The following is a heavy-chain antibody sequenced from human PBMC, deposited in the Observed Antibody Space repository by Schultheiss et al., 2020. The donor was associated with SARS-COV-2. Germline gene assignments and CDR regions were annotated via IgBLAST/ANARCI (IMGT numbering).Heavy chain of an antibody. CDR3: AKAAKDCSGGSCYPGAFDI. D-gene: IGHD2-15*01. CDR1: GFTFSSYA. CDR2: ISGSGGST. V-gene: IGHV3-23*01. Sequence: GGSLRLSCAASGFTFSSYAMSWVRQAPGKGLEWVSAISGSGGSTYYADSVKGRLTISRDNSKNTLYLQMNSLRAEDMALYYCAKAAKDCSGGSCYPGAFDIWGQGTMVTVSS. J-gene: IGHJ3*02.